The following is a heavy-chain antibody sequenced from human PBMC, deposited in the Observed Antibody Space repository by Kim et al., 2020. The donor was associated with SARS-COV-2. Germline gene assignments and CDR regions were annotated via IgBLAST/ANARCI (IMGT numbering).Heavy chain of an antibody. Sequence: GESLKISCKGSGYSFTSYWIGWVRQMPGKGLEWMGIIYPGDSDTRYSPSFQGQVTISADKSIGTAYLQWSSLKASDTAMYYCARLGAVTTAQTYYYYGMDVWGQGTTVTVSS. J-gene: IGHJ6*02. CDR2: IYPGDSDT. V-gene: IGHV5-51*01. CDR3: ARLGAVTTAQTYYYYGMDV. CDR1: GYSFTSYW. D-gene: IGHD4-17*01.